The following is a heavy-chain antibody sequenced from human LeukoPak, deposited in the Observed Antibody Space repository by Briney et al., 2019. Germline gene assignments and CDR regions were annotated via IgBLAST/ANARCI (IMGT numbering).Heavy chain of an antibody. CDR2: INPNSGGT. Sequence: ASVKVSCKASGYTFTGYYMHWVRQAPGQGLEWMGWINPNSGGTNYAQKFQGRVTVTRDTSISTAYMELSRLRSDDTAVYYCARDRIAAAGFSHYYYMDVWGKGTTVTVSS. CDR3: ARDRIAAAGFSHYYYMDV. J-gene: IGHJ6*03. V-gene: IGHV1-2*02. CDR1: GYTFTGYY. D-gene: IGHD6-13*01.